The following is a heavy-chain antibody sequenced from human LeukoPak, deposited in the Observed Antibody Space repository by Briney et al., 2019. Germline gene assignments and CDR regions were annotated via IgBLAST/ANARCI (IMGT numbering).Heavy chain of an antibody. Sequence: PGGSLRLSCAASGFTFSSYEMNWVRQAQGKGLEWVSYISSSGSTIYYADSVTGRFTISRDNAKNSLYLQMNSLRAEDTAVYYCAELGITMIGGVWGKGTTVTISS. CDR2: ISSSGSTI. V-gene: IGHV3-48*03. D-gene: IGHD3-10*02. J-gene: IGHJ6*04. CDR3: AELGITMIGGV. CDR1: GFTFSSYE.